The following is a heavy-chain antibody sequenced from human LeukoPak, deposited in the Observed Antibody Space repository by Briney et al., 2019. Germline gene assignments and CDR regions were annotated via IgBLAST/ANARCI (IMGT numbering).Heavy chain of an antibody. Sequence: GGSLRLSCAASGFTFSSYAMHWVRQAPGKGLEWVAVISCDGSNKYYADSVKGRFTISRDNSKNTLYLQMNSLRAEDTAVYYCARDHAIVVVPAAPSGAFDIWGQGTMVTVSS. J-gene: IGHJ3*02. CDR1: GFTFSSYA. CDR2: ISCDGSNK. D-gene: IGHD2-2*01. CDR3: ARDHAIVVVPAAPSGAFDI. V-gene: IGHV3-30*04.